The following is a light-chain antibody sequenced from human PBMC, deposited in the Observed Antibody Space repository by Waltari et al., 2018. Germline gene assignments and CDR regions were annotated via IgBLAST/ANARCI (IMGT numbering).Light chain of an antibody. CDR2: HTS. CDR3: QQRSYWPPYT. J-gene: IGKJ2*01. V-gene: IGKV3-11*01. Sequence: EIVLTQSPATLSLSPGERATLSCRASQSVSSDLAWYQQNPGQPPRLLIYHTSYRAAPCAGRFSGSGSGTDVTLTISSVEPEDFAVYYCQQRSYWPPYTFGQGTKLE. CDR1: QSVSSD.